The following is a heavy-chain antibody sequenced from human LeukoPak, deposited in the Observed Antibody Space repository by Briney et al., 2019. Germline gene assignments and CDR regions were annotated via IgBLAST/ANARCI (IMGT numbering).Heavy chain of an antibody. CDR2: ISAYNGNT. J-gene: IGHJ3*02. CDR1: GYTFTSYG. CDR3: AREGYCSGGGCYLDAFDI. Sequence: ASVKVSCKASGYTFTSYGISWVRQAPGQGLEWMGWISAYNGNTNYAQKLQGRVTMTTDTSTSTAYMELRSLRSDDTAVYYCAREGYCSGGGCYLDAFDIWGQGTMVTVSS. D-gene: IGHD2-15*01. V-gene: IGHV1-18*01.